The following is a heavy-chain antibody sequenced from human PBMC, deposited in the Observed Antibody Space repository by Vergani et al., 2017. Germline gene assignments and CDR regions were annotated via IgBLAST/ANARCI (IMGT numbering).Heavy chain of an antibody. D-gene: IGHD6-19*01. CDR3: ASLYSSGWYGDYYYYYGMDV. CDR1: GGSFSGYY. V-gene: IGHV4-34*01. CDR2: INHSGST. Sequence: QVQLQQWGAGLLKPSETLSLTCAVYGGSFSGYYWSWIRQPPGKGLEWIGEINHSGSTNYNPSLKSRVTISVDTSKNQFSLKLSSVTAADTAVYYCASLYSSGWYGDYYYYYGMDVWGQGP. J-gene: IGHJ6*02.